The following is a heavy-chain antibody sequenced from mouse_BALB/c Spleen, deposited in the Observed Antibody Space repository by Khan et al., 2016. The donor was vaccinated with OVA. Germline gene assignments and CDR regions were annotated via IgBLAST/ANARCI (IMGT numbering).Heavy chain of an antibody. Sequence: QVQLQQPGAELVMPGASVKMSCKASGYTFTSYWMHWVKQRPGQGLEWIGVIAPSDRSIIYNLKFKGKATLTVDTSSSTAYMQLSSLPSEDSAVYYCTRGGRVMTTASWFAYWGQGTLVTISA. J-gene: IGHJ3*01. CDR2: IAPSDRSI. CDR3: TRGGRVMTTASWFAY. D-gene: IGHD1-2*01. V-gene: IGHV1-59*01. CDR1: GYTFTSYW.